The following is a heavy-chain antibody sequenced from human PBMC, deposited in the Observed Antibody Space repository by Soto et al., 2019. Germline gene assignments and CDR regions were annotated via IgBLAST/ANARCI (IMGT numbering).Heavy chain of an antibody. CDR3: ASEDFWSGYRAPGYMDV. J-gene: IGHJ6*03. CDR2: ISSSSSTI. V-gene: IGHV3-48*01. Sequence: PGGSLRLSCAASGFTFSSYSMNWVRQAPGKGLEWVSYISSSSSTIYYADSVKGRFTISRDNAKNSLYLQMNSLRAEDTAVYYCASEDFWSGYRAPGYMDVWGKGTTVTVSS. D-gene: IGHD3-3*01. CDR1: GFTFSSYS.